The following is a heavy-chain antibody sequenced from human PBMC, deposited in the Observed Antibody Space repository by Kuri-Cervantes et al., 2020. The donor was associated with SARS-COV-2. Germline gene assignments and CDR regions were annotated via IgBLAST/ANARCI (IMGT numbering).Heavy chain of an antibody. V-gene: IGHV3-7*03. Sequence: GESLKISCAASGFTFSSYWMTWVRQAPGKGLDWVANIKQDGSEKYYVDSVKGRFTISRDNAKNSLYLQMNSLRAEDTAVYYCARDRYCSSNSCYYYGMDVWGQGTTVTVSS. CDR2: IKQDGSEK. CDR3: ARDRYCSSNSCYYYGMDV. D-gene: IGHD2-2*01. J-gene: IGHJ6*02. CDR1: GFTFSSYW.